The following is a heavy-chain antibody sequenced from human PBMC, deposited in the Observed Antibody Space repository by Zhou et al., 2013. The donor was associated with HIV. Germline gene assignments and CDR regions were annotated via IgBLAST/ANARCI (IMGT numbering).Heavy chain of an antibody. Sequence: VQLVQSGAEVKKPGSSVKVSCKASGDTFNNYSISWVRQAPGQGLEWMGRIIPIFGTANYAQKFQGRVTITADKSTSTAYMELSSLRSEDTAVYYCARDTTPSGTYDYWGQGTLVTVSS. CDR1: GDTFNNYS. CDR2: IIPIFGTA. CDR3: ARDTTPSGTYDY. V-gene: IGHV1-69*06. J-gene: IGHJ4*02. D-gene: IGHD3-10*01.